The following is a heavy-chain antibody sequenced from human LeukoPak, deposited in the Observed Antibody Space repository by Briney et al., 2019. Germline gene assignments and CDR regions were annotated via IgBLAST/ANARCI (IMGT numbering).Heavy chain of an antibody. Sequence: PSETLSLTCAVYGGSFSGYYWSWIRQPPGKGLEWIGEINHSGSTNYNPSLKSRVTISVDTSKNQFSLKLSSATAADTAVYYCARGRLGWLQSYYFDYWGQGTLVTVSS. CDR1: GGSFSGYY. D-gene: IGHD5-24*01. CDR3: ARGRLGWLQSYYFDY. CDR2: INHSGST. V-gene: IGHV4-34*01. J-gene: IGHJ4*02.